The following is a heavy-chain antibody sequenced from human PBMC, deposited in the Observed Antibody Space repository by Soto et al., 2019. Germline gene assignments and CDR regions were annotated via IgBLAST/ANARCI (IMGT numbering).Heavy chain of an antibody. Sequence: ETLSLTCTVSGGSISSYYWSWIRQPPGKGLEWIGYIYYSGSTNYNPSLKSRVTISVDTSKNQFSLKLSSVTAADTAVYYCARWGPEDDYDRNWFDPWGQGTLVTVSS. CDR1: GGSISSYY. V-gene: IGHV4-59*01. J-gene: IGHJ5*02. CDR3: ARWGPEDDYDRNWFDP. D-gene: IGHD4-17*01. CDR2: IYYSGST.